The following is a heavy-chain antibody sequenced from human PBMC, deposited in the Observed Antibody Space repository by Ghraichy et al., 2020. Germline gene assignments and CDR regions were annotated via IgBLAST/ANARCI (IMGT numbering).Heavy chain of an antibody. CDR2: ILHSGVT. Sequence: SETLSLTCAVSGYSISSGYYWGWIRQPPGKGLEWIASILHSGVTYNNPPLKSRVTMSVDTSKNQISLKLSSVTAADTVVYYCVRGGSGSFFVYWGQGTLVTVSS. CDR1: GYSISSGYY. D-gene: IGHD3-10*01. CDR3: VRGGSGSFFVY. V-gene: IGHV4-38-2*01. J-gene: IGHJ4*02.